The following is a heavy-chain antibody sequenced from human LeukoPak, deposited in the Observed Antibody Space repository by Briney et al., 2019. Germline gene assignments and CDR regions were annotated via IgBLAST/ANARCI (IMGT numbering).Heavy chain of an antibody. D-gene: IGHD2-2*01. J-gene: IGHJ4*02. CDR1: GGSISSSSYY. V-gene: IGHV4-39*01. Sequence: NPSQTLSLTCTVSGGSISSSSYYWGWIRQPPGKGLEWIGSIYYSGSTYYNPSLKSRVTISVDTSKNQFSLKLSSVTAADTAVYYCARLRGVVPARWGQGTLVTVSS. CDR3: ARLRGVVPAR. CDR2: IYYSGST.